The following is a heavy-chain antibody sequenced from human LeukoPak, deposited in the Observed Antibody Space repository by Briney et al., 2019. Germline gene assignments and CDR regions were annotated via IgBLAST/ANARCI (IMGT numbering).Heavy chain of an antibody. J-gene: IGHJ6*02. Sequence: GGSLRLSCAASGFTFSRYAMNWVRQAPGKGLEWASYISTGGDNRYYAGSLKGRFTVSRDNANNLLYLQMASLRADDTAVYYCAGSFCTSDTCSKGHFYYVMDVWGQGAKVTVS. CDR1: GFTFSRYA. D-gene: IGHD2-8*01. CDR2: ISTGGDNR. V-gene: IGHV3-21*01. CDR3: AGSFCTSDTCSKGHFYYVMDV.